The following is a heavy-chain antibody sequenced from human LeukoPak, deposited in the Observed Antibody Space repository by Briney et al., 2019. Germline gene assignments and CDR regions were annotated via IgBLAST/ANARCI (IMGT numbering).Heavy chain of an antibody. CDR1: GFTFSSYA. D-gene: IGHD3-10*01. V-gene: IGHV3-23*01. CDR3: AKDRSSKNYYGSGSSGFDP. CDR2: ISGSGGST. Sequence: GGSLRLFCAASGFTFSSYAMSWVRRAPGKGLEWVPAISGSGGSTYYADSVKGRFTISRDNSKNTLYLQVNSLRPEDTAVYYCAKDRSSKNYYGSGSSGFDPWGQGTLVTVSS. J-gene: IGHJ5*02.